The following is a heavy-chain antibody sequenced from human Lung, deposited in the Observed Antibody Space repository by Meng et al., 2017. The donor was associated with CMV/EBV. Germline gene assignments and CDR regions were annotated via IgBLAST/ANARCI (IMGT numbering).Heavy chain of an antibody. J-gene: IGHJ4*02. CDR3: ATGAGDRPLRAPYVDY. CDR1: GYTFNNYG. V-gene: IGHV1-18*01. CDR2: ISGNNGNT. D-gene: IGHD3-16*01. Sequence: ASVXVSCKASGYTFNNYGVTWVRQAPGQGLEWMGWISGNNGNTNYAQNLKDRVTMTTDTSMSTAYMELRSLRSDDTAVYYCATGAGDRPLRAPYVDYWGQGTLVTVSS.